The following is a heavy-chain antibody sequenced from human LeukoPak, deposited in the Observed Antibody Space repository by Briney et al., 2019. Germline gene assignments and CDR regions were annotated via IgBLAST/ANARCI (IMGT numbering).Heavy chain of an antibody. D-gene: IGHD2/OR15-2a*01. CDR1: GFTFSYYW. CDR3: ARLRRGGGEYLHC. J-gene: IGHJ4*02. V-gene: IGHV3-7*01. CDR2: IEQEGSDK. Sequence: GGSLRLSCAASGFTFSYYWMSWVRQAPGKGLEWVANIEQEGSDKSYVDSVTGRFTISRDNARDSLYLQMNNLTAECTAVYYCARLRRGGGEYLHCWGQGTLVTVSS.